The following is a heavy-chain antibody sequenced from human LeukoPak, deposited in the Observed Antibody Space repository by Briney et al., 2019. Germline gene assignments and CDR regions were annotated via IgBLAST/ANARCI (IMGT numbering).Heavy chain of an antibody. V-gene: IGHV4-34*01. D-gene: IGHD5-18*01. CDR2: INHSGST. Sequence: PSETLSLTCTVSGGSINDFYWTWIRQPPGKGLEWIGEINHSGSTNYNPSLKSRVTISVDTSKNQFSLKLSSVTAADTAVYYCASRRGYSYGRTLDYWGQGTLVTVSS. CDR3: ASRRGYSYGRTLDY. J-gene: IGHJ4*02. CDR1: GGSINDFY.